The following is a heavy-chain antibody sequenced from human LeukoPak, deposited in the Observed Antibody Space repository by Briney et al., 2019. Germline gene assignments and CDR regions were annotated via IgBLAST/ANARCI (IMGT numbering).Heavy chain of an antibody. Sequence: PGGSLRLSCAASGFTFSSYSMNWVRQAPGKGLEWVSSISSSSSYIYYADSVKGRFTISRDNAKNSLYLQMNSLRAEDTAVYYCALGGATTRKRVYYFDYWGQGTLVTVSS. J-gene: IGHJ4*02. CDR3: ALGGATTRKRVYYFDY. V-gene: IGHV3-21*01. CDR2: ISSSSSYI. D-gene: IGHD5-12*01. CDR1: GFTFSSYS.